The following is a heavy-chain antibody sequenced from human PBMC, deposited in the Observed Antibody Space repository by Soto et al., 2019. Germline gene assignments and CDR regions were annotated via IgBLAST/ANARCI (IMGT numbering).Heavy chain of an antibody. J-gene: IGHJ4*02. CDR2: IYFNGNT. CDR1: GVSISDTSYY. Sequence: QLQLQESGPGLEKPSETLSLTCNVSGVSISDTSYYWGWIRQPPGKGLEWIGTIYFNGNTFYNPSLKSRLTISVDTSKNQFSLRLTSVTAADTAVYYCARQGSYWGQGTLVAVSS. V-gene: IGHV4-39*01. CDR3: ARQGSY.